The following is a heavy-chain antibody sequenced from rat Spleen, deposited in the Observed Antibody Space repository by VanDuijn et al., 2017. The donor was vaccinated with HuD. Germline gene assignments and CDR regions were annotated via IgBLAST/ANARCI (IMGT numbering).Heavy chain of an antibody. CDR3: SRGGATRFDY. D-gene: IGHD1-11*01. V-gene: IGHV5-20*01. CDR1: GFTFSDYY. Sequence: EVQLAESGGGLVQPGRSLKLSCAASGFTFSDYYMAWVRQAPTKGLEWVASISYDGGSTYYRDSVKGRFTISRDNAKSGLYLQMDSLKSEDTATYYCSRGGATRFDYWGQGVMVTVSS. CDR2: ISYDGGST. J-gene: IGHJ2*01.